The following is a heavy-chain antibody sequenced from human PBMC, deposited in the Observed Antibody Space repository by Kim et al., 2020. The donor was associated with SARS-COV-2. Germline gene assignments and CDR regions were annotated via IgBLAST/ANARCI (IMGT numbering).Heavy chain of an antibody. D-gene: IGHD2-2*01. J-gene: IGHJ4*02. Sequence: GGSLRLSCAASGFTFSTYDMYWVRQAPGKGLECVSGIRGTDGSTHYADSVKGRFTISRDNSKNTLYLQMNSVRAEDTAVYYCAKGYYCTSTTCYAYWGQGTLVTVSS. CDR1: GFTFSTYD. V-gene: IGHV3-23*01. CDR2: IRGTDGST. CDR3: AKGYYCTSTTCYAY.